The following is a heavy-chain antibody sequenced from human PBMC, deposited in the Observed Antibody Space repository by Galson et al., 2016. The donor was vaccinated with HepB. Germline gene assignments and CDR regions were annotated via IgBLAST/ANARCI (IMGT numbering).Heavy chain of an antibody. CDR3: AQDKASMSVGATNSQH. CDR1: GFIFKDYA. J-gene: IGHJ1*01. D-gene: IGHD1-26*01. CDR2: ISWNSGSI. Sequence: SLRLSCAASGFIFKDYAMHWVRQAPGKGLEWVSSISWNSGSIGYADSVKGRVTISRDNAKNSLYLQMNSLRAEDTAFYYCAQDKASMSVGATNSQHCRQGTLVTVSS. V-gene: IGHV3-9*01.